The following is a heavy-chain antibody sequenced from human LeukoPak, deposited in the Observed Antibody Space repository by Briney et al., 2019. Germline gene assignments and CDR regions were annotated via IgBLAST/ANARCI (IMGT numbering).Heavy chain of an antibody. D-gene: IGHD6-13*01. J-gene: IGHJ4*02. CDR3: ARAAYSSSPDY. V-gene: IGHV3-30*03. CDR2: ISYDGSNK. Sequence: GGSLRLSCAASGFTFSSCDMHWVRQAPGKGLEWVAVISYDGSNKYYAASVKGRFTISRDNAKNSLYMQMNSLRDEDTAVYYCARAAYSSSPDYWGQGTLVTVSS. CDR1: GFTFSSCD.